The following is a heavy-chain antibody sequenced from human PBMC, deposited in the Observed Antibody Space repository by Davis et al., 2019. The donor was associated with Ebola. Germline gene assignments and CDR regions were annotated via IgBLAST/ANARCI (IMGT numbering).Heavy chain of an antibody. CDR3: AKGADCSSTSCYRVYYYYYMDV. CDR2: ISGSGGST. J-gene: IGHJ6*03. D-gene: IGHD2-2*01. CDR1: GFTFSSYA. V-gene: IGHV3-23*01. Sequence: GESLKISCAASGFTFSSYAMSWVRQAPGKGLEWVSAISGSGGSTYYADSVKGRFTISRDNSKNTLYLQMNSLRAEDTAVYYCAKGADCSSTSCYRVYYYYYMDVWGKGTTVTVSS.